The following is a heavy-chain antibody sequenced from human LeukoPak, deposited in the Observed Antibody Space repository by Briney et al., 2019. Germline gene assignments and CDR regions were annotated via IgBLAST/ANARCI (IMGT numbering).Heavy chain of an antibody. D-gene: IGHD2-2*01. V-gene: IGHV3-30*02. J-gene: IGHJ4*02. CDR2: IRYDGSIK. CDR1: GFTFSNCA. Sequence: GGSLRLSCAASGFTFSNCAMHWVRQAPGKGLEWVAFIRYDGSIKYYVDSVKGRFTISRDNSKNTVYLQMNSLRTEDTAVSYCATDRCSSSTCSPDYWGQGTLVTVSS. CDR3: ATDRCSSSTCSPDY.